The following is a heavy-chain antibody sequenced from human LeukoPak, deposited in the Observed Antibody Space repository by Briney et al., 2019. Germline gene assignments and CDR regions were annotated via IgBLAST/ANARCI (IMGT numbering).Heavy chain of an antibody. CDR3: AGGRDVYRY. CDR2: IKQDGSEK. J-gene: IGHJ4*02. D-gene: IGHD5-24*01. V-gene: IGHV3-7*01. Sequence: GGSLRLSCAASGFTFSSYWMTWVRQAPGKGLEWVANIKQDGSEKYYVDSVKGRFTISRDNAKNSLYLQTYSLRAEDTAVYYCAGGRDVYRYWGEGRLVTVSS. CDR1: GFTFSSYW.